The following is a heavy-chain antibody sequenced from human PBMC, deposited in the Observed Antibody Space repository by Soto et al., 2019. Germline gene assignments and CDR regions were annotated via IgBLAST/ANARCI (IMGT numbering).Heavy chain of an antibody. V-gene: IGHV5-51*01. Sequence: GESLKISCQDSGYEFTTKWISWVRQMPGKGLEWMGIIYPGDSDTKYNPSFQGQVTISADKSITTTYLRWTSLKASDTAIYYCAASIFYYGMDVWGQGTTVTVSS. CDR1: GYEFTTKW. CDR3: AASIFYYGMDV. J-gene: IGHJ6*02. CDR2: IYPGDSDT.